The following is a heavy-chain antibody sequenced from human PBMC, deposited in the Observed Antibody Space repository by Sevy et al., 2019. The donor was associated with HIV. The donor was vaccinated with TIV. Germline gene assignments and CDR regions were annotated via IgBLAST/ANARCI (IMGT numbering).Heavy chain of an antibody. D-gene: IGHD3-9*01. CDR3: ARDPGAYYDILTGYYVSSDYYYGMDV. CDR2: ISAYNGNT. CDR1: GYTFTSYG. J-gene: IGHJ6*02. V-gene: IGHV1-18*01. Sequence: ASVNVSCKASGYTFTSYGISWVRQAPGQGLEWMGWISAYNGNTNYAQKLQGRVTMTTDTSTSTAYMELRSLRSDDTAVYYGARDPGAYYDILTGYYVSSDYYYGMDVWGQGTTVTVSS.